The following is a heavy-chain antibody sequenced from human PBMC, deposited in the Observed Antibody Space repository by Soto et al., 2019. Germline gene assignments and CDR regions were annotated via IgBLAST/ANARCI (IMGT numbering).Heavy chain of an antibody. V-gene: IGHV4-31*03. J-gene: IGHJ5*02. CDR1: GGSISSGGYY. CDR2: IYYSGRT. CDR3: ARAGAVNWFDP. Sequence: QVQLQESGPGLVKPSQTLSLTCTVSGGSISSGGYYWSWIRQHPGKGLEWIGYIYYSGRTYHNPSLKSRITISVDTSKNQFSPKLSSVTAADTAVYYCARAGAVNWFDPWGQGTLVTVSS.